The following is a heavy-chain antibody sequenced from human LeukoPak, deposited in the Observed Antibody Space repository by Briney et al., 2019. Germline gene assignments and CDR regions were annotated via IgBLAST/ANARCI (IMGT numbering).Heavy chain of an antibody. V-gene: IGHV3-9*01. CDR2: ITWNRDKI. Sequence: PGGSLRLSCTVSGFTFDDYAMHWARHTPGKGLEWVSGITWNRDKIGYGDSVKGRFTISRDNVKNVLYLQMNSLRPEDTALYYCAKDLSSAITSALVLDVWGQGTTVTVSS. J-gene: IGHJ6*02. D-gene: IGHD3-22*01. CDR3: AKDLSSAITSALVLDV. CDR1: GFTFDDYA.